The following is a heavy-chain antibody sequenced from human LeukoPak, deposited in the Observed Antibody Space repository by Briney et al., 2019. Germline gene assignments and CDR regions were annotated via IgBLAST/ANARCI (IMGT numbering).Heavy chain of an antibody. CDR1: GYTFTSYD. CDR3: ARRGFITGTTLFFGY. J-gene: IGHJ4*02. D-gene: IGHD1-7*01. V-gene: IGHV1-8*01. CDR2: TNSNSGNT. Sequence: ASVKVSCKASGYTFTSYDINWVRQATGQGLEWMGWTNSNSGNTGYAQKFQGRVTMTRNTSISTAYMELSSLRSEDTAVYYCARRGFITGTTLFFGYWGQGTLVTVSS.